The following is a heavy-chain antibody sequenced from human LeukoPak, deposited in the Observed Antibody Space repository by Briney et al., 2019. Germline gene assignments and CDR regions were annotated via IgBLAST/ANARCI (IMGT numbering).Heavy chain of an antibody. CDR2: ISSNGGST. J-gene: IGHJ4*02. V-gene: IGHV3-64*01. D-gene: IGHD3-10*01. CDR1: GFTFSSFF. Sequence: GGSLRLSCAASGFTFSSFFMHCVRQAPGKGLEYVSAISSNGGSTYYANSVKGRFTISRDNSKNTLYLQMDSLRAEDMAVYYCARDGVGGYFDYWGQGTLVTVSS. CDR3: ARDGVGGYFDY.